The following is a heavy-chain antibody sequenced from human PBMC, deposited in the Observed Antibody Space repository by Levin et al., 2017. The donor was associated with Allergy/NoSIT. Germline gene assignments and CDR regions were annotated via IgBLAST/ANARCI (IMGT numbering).Heavy chain of an antibody. J-gene: IGHJ6*02. CDR2: ISGSGGST. CDR1: GFTFSSSA. Sequence: LSLTCAASGFTFSSSAMSWVRQAPGKGLEWVSAISGSGGSTYYADSVKGRFTISRDNSKNTLYLQMNSLRAEDTAVYYCAKEYSYGSSYYYYYGMDVWGQGTTVTVSS. D-gene: IGHD5-18*01. V-gene: IGHV3-23*01. CDR3: AKEYSYGSSYYYYYGMDV.